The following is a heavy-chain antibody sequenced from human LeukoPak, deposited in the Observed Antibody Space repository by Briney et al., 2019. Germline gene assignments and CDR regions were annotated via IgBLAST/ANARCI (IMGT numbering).Heavy chain of an antibody. CDR3: ARDHGIAAAGNFDY. J-gene: IGHJ4*02. CDR1: GDGVSSNSAA. D-gene: IGHD6-13*01. Sequence: SQTLSLTCAISGDGVSSNSAAWNWIRQSPSRGLEWLGRTYYRSKWYNDYAVSVKSRVTINPDTSKNQFSLQLNSVTPEDTAVYYCARDHGIAAAGNFDYWGQGTLVTVSS. CDR2: TYYRSKWYN. V-gene: IGHV6-1*01.